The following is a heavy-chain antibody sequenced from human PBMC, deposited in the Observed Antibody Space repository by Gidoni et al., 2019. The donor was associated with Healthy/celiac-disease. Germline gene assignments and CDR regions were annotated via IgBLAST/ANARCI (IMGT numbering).Heavy chain of an antibody. Sequence: QVQLVQSGAEVKKPGASVKVSCKASGYTFTSYDINWVRQATGQGLEWMGWMNPNSGNTGYAQKFQGRVTMTRNTSISTAYMELSSLRSEDTAVYYCARVFVDYYDSSGYGPPNWFDPWGQGTLVTVSS. V-gene: IGHV1-8*01. D-gene: IGHD3-22*01. J-gene: IGHJ5*02. CDR3: ARVFVDYYDSSGYGPPNWFDP. CDR2: MNPNSGNT. CDR1: GYTFTSYD.